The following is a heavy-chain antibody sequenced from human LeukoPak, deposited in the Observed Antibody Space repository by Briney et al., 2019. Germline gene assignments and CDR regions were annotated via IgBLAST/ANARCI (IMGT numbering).Heavy chain of an antibody. V-gene: IGHV4-59*01. CDR2: IYHSGST. Sequence: PSETLSLTCTVSGDSISSYYWSWIRQPPGGGLEWVRYIYHSGSTNYNPSLKSRVTISVDTSKNQFSLKLISVTAADTAVYYCARALRQQLVTGWFDPWGQGTLVTVSS. CDR3: ARALRQQLVTGWFDP. CDR1: GDSISSYY. D-gene: IGHD6-13*01. J-gene: IGHJ5*02.